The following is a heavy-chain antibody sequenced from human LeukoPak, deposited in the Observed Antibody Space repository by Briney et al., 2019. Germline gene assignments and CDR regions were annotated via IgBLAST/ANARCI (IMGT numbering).Heavy chain of an antibody. Sequence: GGPLRLSCAASRFTFSSYEMNWVRQAPGKGLEWVSYISSSGSTIYYADSVKGRFTISRDNAKNSLYLQMNSLRAEDTAVYYCARDMRDIVVVPAANGPAFDIWGQGTMVTVSS. J-gene: IGHJ3*02. CDR2: ISSSGSTI. D-gene: IGHD2-2*01. CDR1: RFTFSSYE. V-gene: IGHV3-48*03. CDR3: ARDMRDIVVVPAANGPAFDI.